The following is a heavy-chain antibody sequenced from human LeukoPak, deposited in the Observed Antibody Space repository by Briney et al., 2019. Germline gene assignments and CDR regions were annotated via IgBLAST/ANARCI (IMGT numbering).Heavy chain of an antibody. CDR2: ISSSSVYV. Sequence: GGSPRLSCAASGFTFSTSSMSWVRQAPGKGLEWVSSISSSSVYVYSADSLKGRFTISRDNAKNSLFLQMNSLRVEDTAVYYCARSERIIPASLLDSWGQGILVTVSS. J-gene: IGHJ4*02. CDR1: GFTFSTSS. D-gene: IGHD2-15*01. CDR3: ARSERIIPASLLDS. V-gene: IGHV3-21*06.